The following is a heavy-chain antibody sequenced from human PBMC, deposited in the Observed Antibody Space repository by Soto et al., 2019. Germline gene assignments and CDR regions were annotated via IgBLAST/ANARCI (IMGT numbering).Heavy chain of an antibody. CDR2: IGGSGGDT. J-gene: IGHJ4*02. Sequence: EVQLLASGGSLAQPGGSLRLSCAATGFTFSSYAMSWVRQAPGKGLEWVSGIGGSGGDTYYADSVKGRFTVSRDNAENTLYLQLNSLRVEDTAIYYCARRSWRGRAHYWGQGILVTVSS. D-gene: IGHD3-10*01. CDR1: GFTFSSYA. CDR3: ARRSWRGRAHY. V-gene: IGHV3-23*01.